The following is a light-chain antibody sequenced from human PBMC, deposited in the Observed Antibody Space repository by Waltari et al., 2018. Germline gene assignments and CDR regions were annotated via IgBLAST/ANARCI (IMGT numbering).Light chain of an antibody. CDR3: QSYDSSLRGFYV. CDR1: SSNIWPGSR. V-gene: IGLV1-40*01. CDR2: DNT. Sequence: QSVLTQPPSLSGAPAQRVTISSTGSSSNIWPGSRVPCFQQFPGTAPKLLIYDNTNRPSGVPARFSGSKSGTSASLAITGLQAEDEADYYCQSYDSSLRGFYVFGTGTKVTV. J-gene: IGLJ1*01.